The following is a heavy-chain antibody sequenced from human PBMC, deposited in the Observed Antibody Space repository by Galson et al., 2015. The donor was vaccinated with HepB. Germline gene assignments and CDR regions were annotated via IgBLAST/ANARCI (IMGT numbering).Heavy chain of an antibody. CDR1: GGTFSSYA. Sequence: SVKVSCKASGGTFSSYAISWVRQAPGQGLEWMGGIIPIFGTANYAQKFQGRVTITADESTSTAYMELSSLRSEDTAVYYCARDLLYYGSGSYYAFDIWGQGTMVTVSS. V-gene: IGHV1-69*13. J-gene: IGHJ3*02. D-gene: IGHD3-10*01. CDR2: IIPIFGTA. CDR3: ARDLLYYGSGSYYAFDI.